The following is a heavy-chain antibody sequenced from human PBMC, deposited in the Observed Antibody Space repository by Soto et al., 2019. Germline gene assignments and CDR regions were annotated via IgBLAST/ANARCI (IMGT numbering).Heavy chain of an antibody. V-gene: IGHV4-59*07. J-gene: IGHJ5*02. Sequence: SDTQSVVCAVSGGSMNSYEWSWIRQPTGKGLEWIGYIYYSGSTNYSPSLKRRVTVSVDTSKTQFSLKPSSATAAETAVYCCERTTPMVRVQAFDPWGQRTL. D-gene: IGHD3-10*01. CDR2: IYYSGST. CDR1: GGSMNSYE. CDR3: ERTTPMVRVQAFDP.